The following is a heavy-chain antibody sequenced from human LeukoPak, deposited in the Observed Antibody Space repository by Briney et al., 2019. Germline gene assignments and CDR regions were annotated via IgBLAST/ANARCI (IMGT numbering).Heavy chain of an antibody. V-gene: IGHV4-59*01. J-gene: IGHJ4*02. Sequence: SETLSLTCTVSGGSISSYYWSWIRQPPGKGLEWIGDIYYSGSTNYNPSLKSRVAISVDTSKNQFSLKLSSVTAADTAVYYCARGRIAVAGTKKYFDYGGQGTLITVSS. D-gene: IGHD6-19*01. CDR1: GGSISSYY. CDR3: ARGRIAVAGTKKYFDY. CDR2: IYYSGST.